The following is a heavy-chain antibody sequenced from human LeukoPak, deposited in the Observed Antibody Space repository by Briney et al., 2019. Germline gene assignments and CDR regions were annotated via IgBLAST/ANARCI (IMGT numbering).Heavy chain of an antibody. V-gene: IGHV3-23*01. CDR2: ISGSGGST. CDR1: GFIFGDHY. CDR3: ASPGPPGYSSGWYRPSLYFDY. J-gene: IGHJ4*02. Sequence: GGSLRLSCVASGFIFGDHYMDWVRQAPGKGLEWVSAISGSGGSTYYADSVKGRFTISRDNSKNTLYLQMNSLRAEDTAVYYCASPGPPGYSSGWYRPSLYFDYWGQGTLVTVSS. D-gene: IGHD6-19*01.